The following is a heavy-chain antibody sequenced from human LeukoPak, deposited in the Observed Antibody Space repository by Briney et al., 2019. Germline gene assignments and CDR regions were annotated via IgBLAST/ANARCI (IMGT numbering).Heavy chain of an antibody. V-gene: IGHV4-59*08. J-gene: IGHJ4*02. CDR2: IFYSGRT. Sequence: SETLSLTCSVSGGSISSYYWSWIRQPPGKGLEWIGYIFYSGRTSYNPSLKSRVTLSVDTSKNQFSLKLSSVTAADTAVYYCARGYGSGSYPFDYWGQGTLVTVSS. CDR3: ARGYGSGSYPFDY. D-gene: IGHD3-10*01. CDR1: GGSISSYY.